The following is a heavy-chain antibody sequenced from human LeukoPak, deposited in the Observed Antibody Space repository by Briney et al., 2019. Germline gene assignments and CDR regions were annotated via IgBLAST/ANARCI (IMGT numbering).Heavy chain of an antibody. V-gene: IGHV1-18*01. CDR1: GYTFTSYG. CDR2: ISAYNGNT. Sequence: ASVKVPCKASGYTFTSYGISWVRQAPGQGLEWMGWISAYNGNTNYAQKLQGRVTMTTDTSTSTAYMELRSLRSDDTAVYYCARMDYYDSSGYFDYWGQGTLVTVSS. CDR3: ARMDYYDSSGYFDY. J-gene: IGHJ4*02. D-gene: IGHD3-22*01.